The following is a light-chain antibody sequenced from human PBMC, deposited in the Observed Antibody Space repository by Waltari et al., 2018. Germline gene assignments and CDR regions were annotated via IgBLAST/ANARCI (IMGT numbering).Light chain of an antibody. Sequence: QSALTQPASVSGSPGQSITISCTGTSSHVGGYNYVSRYQQHPGKAPKLMIYDVTKRPSGVSTRFSGSKSGNTASLTISGLQAEDEADYYCSSFTSSSTLRVFGGGTKLTVL. V-gene: IGLV2-14*01. J-gene: IGLJ3*02. CDR3: SSFTSSSTLRV. CDR2: DVT. CDR1: SSHVGGYNY.